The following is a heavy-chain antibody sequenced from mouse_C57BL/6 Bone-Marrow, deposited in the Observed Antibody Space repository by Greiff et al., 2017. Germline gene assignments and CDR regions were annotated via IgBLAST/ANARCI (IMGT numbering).Heavy chain of an antibody. J-gene: IGHJ2*01. D-gene: IGHD2-1*01. Sequence: EVQGVESGGDLVKPGGSLKLSCAASGFTFSSYGMSWVRQTPDKRLEWVATISSGGSYTYYPDSVKGRFTISRDNAKNTLYLQMSSLKSEDTAMYYCARHGVYWYFDYWGQGTTLTVSS. CDR1: GFTFSSYG. CDR2: ISSGGSYT. V-gene: IGHV5-6*01. CDR3: ARHGVYWYFDY.